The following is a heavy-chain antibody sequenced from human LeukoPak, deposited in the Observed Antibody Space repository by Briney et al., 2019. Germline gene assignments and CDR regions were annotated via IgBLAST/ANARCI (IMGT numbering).Heavy chain of an antibody. Sequence: AGGSLRLSCAASGFTFSSYRMNWVRQAPGKGLEWVSYISSGSSNIYYADSVKGRFTISRDNAKNSLYLQMNSLRAEDTAVYYCARDPYSGSYGNYYYYFMDVWGKGTTVTISS. J-gene: IGHJ6*03. D-gene: IGHD1-26*01. V-gene: IGHV3-48*04. CDR1: GFTFSSYR. CDR2: ISSGSSNI. CDR3: ARDPYSGSYGNYYYYFMDV.